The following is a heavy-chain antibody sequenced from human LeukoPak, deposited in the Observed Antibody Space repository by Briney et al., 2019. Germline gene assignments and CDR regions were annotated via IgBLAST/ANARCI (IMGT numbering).Heavy chain of an antibody. CDR1: GFTVSSNY. V-gene: IGHV3-53*01. J-gene: IGHJ4*02. CDR2: LYSGGST. CDR3: GRDGYYDSSGYYYVGYYY. D-gene: IGHD3-22*01. Sequence: AGESLRLSCAASGFTVSSNYMSWVRQGPGEGLEWGSVLYSGGSTHYADSLESRFTISRDTSKNTLYHQMISLSGANTAVYYCGRDGYYDSSGYYYVGYYYWGQGTLVTVSS.